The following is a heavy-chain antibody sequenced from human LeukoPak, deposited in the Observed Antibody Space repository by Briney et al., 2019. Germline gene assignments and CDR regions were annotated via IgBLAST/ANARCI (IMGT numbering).Heavy chain of an antibody. D-gene: IGHD6-13*01. CDR3: ASVSSSWYEDAFDI. CDR2: ISYDGSNK. V-gene: IGHV3-30-3*01. J-gene: IGHJ3*02. CDR1: GFTFSSYA. Sequence: GRSLRLSCAASGFTFSSYAMHWVRQAPGKGLEWVAVISYDGSNKYYADSVKGRFTISRDNSKNTLYLQMNSLRAEDTAVYYCASVSSSWYEDAFDIWGQGTMVTVSS.